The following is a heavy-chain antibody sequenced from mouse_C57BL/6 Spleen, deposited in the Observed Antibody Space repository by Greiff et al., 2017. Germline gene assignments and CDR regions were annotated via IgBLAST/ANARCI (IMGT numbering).Heavy chain of an antibody. CDR2: IWRGGST. D-gene: IGHD2-4*01. V-gene: IGHV2-5*01. J-gene: IGHJ4*01. Sequence: VQRVESGPGLVQPSQSLSITCTVSGFSLTSYGVHWVRQSPGKGLEWLGVIWRGGSTDYNAAFMSRLSITKDNSKSHVFFKMNSLQADDTAIYYGAKNPNYDPYAMDYWGQGTSVTVSS. CDR3: AKNPNYDPYAMDY. CDR1: GFSLTSYG.